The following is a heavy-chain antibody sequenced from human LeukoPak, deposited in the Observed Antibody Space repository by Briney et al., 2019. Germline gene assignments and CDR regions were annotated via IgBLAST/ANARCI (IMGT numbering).Heavy chain of an antibody. CDR1: GGTFNSYA. CDR2: IIPIFGTA. CDR3: ARARSPSSGYLLRDHNWFDP. V-gene: IGHV1-69*05. J-gene: IGHJ5*02. D-gene: IGHD3-22*01. Sequence: ASVKVSCKSSGGTFNSYAISWVRQPPGQGLEWMGGIIPIFGTANYAQKVQGRVTITTDESTTTAYMELSSLRSEDTAVYYCARARSPSSGYLLRDHNWFDPWGQESLVTVSS.